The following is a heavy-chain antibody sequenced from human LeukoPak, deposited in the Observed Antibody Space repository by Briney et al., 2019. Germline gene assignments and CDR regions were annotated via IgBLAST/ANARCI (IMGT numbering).Heavy chain of an antibody. V-gene: IGHV4-30-2*01. Sequence: PSQTLSLTCTVSGGSISSGGYYWSWIRQPPGKGLEWIGYIYHSGSTYYNPSLKSRVTISVDRSKNQFSLKLSSVTAADTAVYYCARDFNWDHWYFDLWGRGTLVTVSS. D-gene: IGHD1-26*01. J-gene: IGHJ2*01. CDR1: GGSISSGGYY. CDR3: ARDFNWDHWYFDL. CDR2: IYHSGST.